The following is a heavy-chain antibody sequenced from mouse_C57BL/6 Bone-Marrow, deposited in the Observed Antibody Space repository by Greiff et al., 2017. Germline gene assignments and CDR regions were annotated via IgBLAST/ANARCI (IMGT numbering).Heavy chain of an antibody. CDR3: AREAAQAWAY. D-gene: IGHD3-2*02. CDR2: IYPGSGST. CDR1: GYTFTSYW. Sequence: QVQLQQPGAALVKPGASVQMSCKASGYTFTSYWITWVKQRPGQGLEWIGDIYPGSGSTNYTEKFKSKATLTVDTSSSTAYMQLSSLTSEDSAVYYCAREAAQAWAYWGQGTLVTVSA. V-gene: IGHV1-55*01. J-gene: IGHJ3*01.